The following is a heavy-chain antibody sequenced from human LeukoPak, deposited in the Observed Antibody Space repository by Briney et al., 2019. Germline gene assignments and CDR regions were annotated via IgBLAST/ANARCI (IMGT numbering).Heavy chain of an antibody. Sequence: GGSLRLSCAASGFTFSTYSLNWVRQAPGKGLEWDSSISSSSSFMYYADSVKGRFTISRDNAKNALYLQMNSLRAEDTAVYYCVRVDHSLGKTYFDYWGQGTLVTVSS. D-gene: IGHD2-21*01. CDR2: ISSSSSFM. V-gene: IGHV3-21*01. J-gene: IGHJ4*02. CDR1: GFTFSTYS. CDR3: VRVDHSLGKTYFDY.